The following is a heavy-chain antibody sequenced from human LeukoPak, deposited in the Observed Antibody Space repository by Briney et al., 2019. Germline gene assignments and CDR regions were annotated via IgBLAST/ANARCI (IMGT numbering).Heavy chain of an antibody. V-gene: IGHV4-31*03. CDR2: IYYSGST. D-gene: IGHD2-2*01. J-gene: IGHJ4*02. Sequence: SQTLSLTCTVSGGSISSGGYYWSWIRQHPGKGLEWIGYIYYSGSTYYNPSLKSRVTISVDTSKNQFSLKLSSMTAADTAVYYCARWLGYCSSTSCSYFDYWGQGTLVTVSS. CDR1: GGSISSGGYY. CDR3: ARWLGYCSSTSCSYFDY.